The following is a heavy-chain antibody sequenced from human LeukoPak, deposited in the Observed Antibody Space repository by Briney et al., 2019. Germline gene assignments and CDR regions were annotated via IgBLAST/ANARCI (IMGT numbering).Heavy chain of an antibody. Sequence: GASVKVSCKASGYTFTSYGISWVRQAPGQGLEWMGIINPSGGSTSYAQKFQGRVTMTRDTSTSTVYMELSSLRSEDTAVYYCAREGGGDGYNYLDFDYWGQGTLVTVSS. CDR3: AREGGGDGYNYLDFDY. D-gene: IGHD5-24*01. CDR1: GYTFTSYG. J-gene: IGHJ4*02. CDR2: INPSGGST. V-gene: IGHV1-46*01.